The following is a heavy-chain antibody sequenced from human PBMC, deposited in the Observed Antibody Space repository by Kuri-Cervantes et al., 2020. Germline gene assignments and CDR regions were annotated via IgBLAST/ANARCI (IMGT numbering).Heavy chain of an antibody. Sequence: ASVKVSCKASGYSFTSNAVHWVRQAPGQRLEWMGWMNPNSGNTGYAQKFQGRVTMTRNTSISTAYMELSSLRSEDTAVYYCARVIEYSSGYDYWGQGTLVTVSS. V-gene: IGHV1-8*02. CDR3: ARVIEYSSGYDY. CDR2: MNPNSGNT. J-gene: IGHJ4*02. CDR1: GYSFTSNA. D-gene: IGHD6-25*01.